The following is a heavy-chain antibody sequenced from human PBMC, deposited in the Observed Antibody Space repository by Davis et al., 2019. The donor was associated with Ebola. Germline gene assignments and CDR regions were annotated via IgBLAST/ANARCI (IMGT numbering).Heavy chain of an antibody. D-gene: IGHD6-19*01. Sequence: PGGSLSLSCAASGLTFSSYSMNWVRQAPGKVLEWVSYVTKTSSSIYYADSVKGRFTISRDNSKNTLYLQMNSLRAEDTAVYYCARYPGYSSGWYDYWGQGTLVTVSS. CDR2: VTKTSSSI. CDR1: GLTFSSYS. CDR3: ARYPGYSSGWYDY. J-gene: IGHJ4*02. V-gene: IGHV3-48*01.